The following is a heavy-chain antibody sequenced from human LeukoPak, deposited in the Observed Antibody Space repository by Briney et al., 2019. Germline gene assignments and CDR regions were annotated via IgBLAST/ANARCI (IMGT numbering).Heavy chain of an antibody. D-gene: IGHD3-3*01. Sequence: SDPLSLSCTVSGGSIRSSSYYWGWIRQPPGKGLEWIGSIYYSGSTYYNPSLKRRVTIAVEPSKDQFSLKLCSVTGADTAVYYCARAIFGVVTTFYPWGQRTLVTVSS. J-gene: IGHJ5*02. V-gene: IGHV4-39*07. CDR2: IYYSGST. CDR3: ARAIFGVVTTFYP. CDR1: GGSIRSSSYY.